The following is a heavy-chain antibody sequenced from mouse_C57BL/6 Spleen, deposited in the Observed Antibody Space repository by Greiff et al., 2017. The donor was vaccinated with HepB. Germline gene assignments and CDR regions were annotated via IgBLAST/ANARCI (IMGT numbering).Heavy chain of an antibody. Sequence: VQLKESGGGLVKPGGSLKLSCAASGFTFSSYAMSWVRQTPEKRLEWVATISDGGSYTYYPDNVKGRFTISRDNAKNNLYLQMSHLKSEDTAMYYCARKDGAMDYWGQGTSVTVSS. J-gene: IGHJ4*01. D-gene: IGHD2-3*01. V-gene: IGHV5-4*01. CDR2: ISDGGSYT. CDR3: ARKDGAMDY. CDR1: GFTFSSYA.